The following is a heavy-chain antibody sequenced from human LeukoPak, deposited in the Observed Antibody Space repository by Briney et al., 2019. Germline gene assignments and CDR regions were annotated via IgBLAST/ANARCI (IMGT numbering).Heavy chain of an antibody. D-gene: IGHD3-16*01. CDR1: GFTFDDYG. V-gene: IGHV3-20*04. J-gene: IGHJ4*02. CDR3: ARVKGPIRILDY. Sequence: AGGSLRLSCAASGFTFDDYGMSWVRQAPGKGLEWVSGINWNGGSTGYADSVKGRFTISRDNAKNSLYLQMNSPRAEDTALYYCARVKGPIRILDYWGQETLVTVSS. CDR2: INWNGGST.